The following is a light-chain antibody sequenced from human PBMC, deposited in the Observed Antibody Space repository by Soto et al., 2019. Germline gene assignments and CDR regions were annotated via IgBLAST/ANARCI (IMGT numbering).Light chain of an antibody. Sequence: EIVLTQSPGTLSLSPGERATLSCRASQSVSSSYLAWYQQKPGQAPRLLIYGASSRATGTPDRFSGSGSGTDFTLTISRLEPEDVAVYYCQQYGSSPFTFGQGTRLEIK. CDR3: QQYGSSPFT. J-gene: IGKJ5*01. CDR1: QSVSSSY. V-gene: IGKV3-20*01. CDR2: GAS.